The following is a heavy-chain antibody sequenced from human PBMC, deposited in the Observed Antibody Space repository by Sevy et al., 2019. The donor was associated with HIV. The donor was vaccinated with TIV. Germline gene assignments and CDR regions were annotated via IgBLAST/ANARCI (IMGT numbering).Heavy chain of an antibody. J-gene: IGHJ6*02. CDR2: ISSGSGFM. V-gene: IGHV3-21*01. CDR3: AREKTILEGRYGMDV. CDR1: GFTFSTYN. D-gene: IGHD3-3*01. Sequence: GGSLRLSCATSGFTFSTYNMNWVRQAPGKGLERVSSISSGSGFMFYADSVKGRFTISRDNAKNSLDLQMNSLRAEDAAVYYCAREKTILEGRYGMDVWSQGTTVTVSS.